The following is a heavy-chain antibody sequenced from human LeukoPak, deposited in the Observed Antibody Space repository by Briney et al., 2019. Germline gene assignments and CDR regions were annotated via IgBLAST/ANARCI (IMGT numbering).Heavy chain of an antibody. Sequence: ASLRLSCAASGFIFSNYAMYWIRQPPGKGLEWIGEIHHSGSTNYNPSLKSRVTISVDTSKNQFSLKLSSVTAADTAVYYCASAYCGGDCYSSGAAFDYWGQGTLVTVSS. D-gene: IGHD2-21*02. CDR3: ASAYCGGDCYSSGAAFDY. CDR2: IHHSGST. J-gene: IGHJ4*02. CDR1: GFIFSNYA. V-gene: IGHV4-34*01.